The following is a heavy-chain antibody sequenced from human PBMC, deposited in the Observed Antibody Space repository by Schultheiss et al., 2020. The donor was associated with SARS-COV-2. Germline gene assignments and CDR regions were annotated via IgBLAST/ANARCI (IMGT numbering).Heavy chain of an antibody. CDR2: IYTSGST. Sequence: SETLSLTCAVYGGSFSGYYWGWIRQPPGKGLEWIGRIYTSGSTNYNPSLKSRVTISVDTSKNQFSLKLSSVTAADTAVYYCARDPDYGSGSYWGQGTLVTVSS. J-gene: IGHJ4*02. V-gene: IGHV4-4*07. CDR1: GGSFSGYY. CDR3: ARDPDYGSGSY. D-gene: IGHD3-10*01.